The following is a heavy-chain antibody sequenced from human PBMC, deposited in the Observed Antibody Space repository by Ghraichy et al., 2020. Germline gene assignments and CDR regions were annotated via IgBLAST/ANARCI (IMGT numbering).Heavy chain of an antibody. D-gene: IGHD3-16*01. J-gene: IGHJ6*03. CDR1: GFTFSNAW. V-gene: IGHV3-15*01. Sequence: GGSLRLSCAASGFTFSNAWMSWVRQAPGKGLEWVGRIKSKTDGGTTDYAAPVKGRFTISRDDSKNTLYLQMNSLKTEDTAVYYCTTDCGGVPTLYYYYYMDVWGKGTTVTVSS. CDR3: TTDCGGVPTLYYYYYMDV. CDR2: IKSKTDGGTT.